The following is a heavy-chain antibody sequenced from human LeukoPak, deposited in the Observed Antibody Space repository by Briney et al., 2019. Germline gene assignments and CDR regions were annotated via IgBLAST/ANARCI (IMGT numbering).Heavy chain of an antibody. CDR1: GSISGYY. V-gene: IGHV4-4*09. Sequence: SETLSLTCTVSGSISGYYWSWIRQPPGKGLERIGFIYTSGSTNYNPSLESQVTISVDTSKNQFSLDLSSVTAADTAVYYCARQKCTSASCLTKNAFDIWGQGTMVTVSS. D-gene: IGHD2-2*01. J-gene: IGHJ3*02. CDR2: IYTSGST. CDR3: ARQKCTSASCLTKNAFDI.